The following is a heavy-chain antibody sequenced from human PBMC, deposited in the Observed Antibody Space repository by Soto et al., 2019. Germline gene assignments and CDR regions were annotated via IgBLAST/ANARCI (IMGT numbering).Heavy chain of an antibody. Sequence: QVQLVESGGGVVQPGRSLRLSCAASGFSFNTYAMHWVRQAPGKGLEWVAVISYDGSNKYYGDSVKGRFTISRDNSENTVYLDMNDLRTEDTAVYYCARPETGMFVNFHYGLDVWGQGTTVTVSS. CDR3: ARPETGMFVNFHYGLDV. CDR2: ISYDGSNK. J-gene: IGHJ6*02. D-gene: IGHD3-10*02. V-gene: IGHV3-30*03. CDR1: GFSFNTYA.